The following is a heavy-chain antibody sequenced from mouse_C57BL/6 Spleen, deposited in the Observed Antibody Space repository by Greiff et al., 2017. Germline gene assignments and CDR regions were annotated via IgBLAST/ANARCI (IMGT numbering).Heavy chain of an antibody. J-gene: IGHJ1*03. CDR2: IYPGDGDT. CDR1: GSAFSSYW. CDR3: ARGSSDAFGYFDV. V-gene: IGHV1-80*01. Sequence: VQLQQSGAELVKPGASVKISCKASGSAFSSYWFTWVKQRPGKGLEWIGQIYPGDGDTNYNGKFKGKATLTADKSSSTAYMQLSSLTSEDSAVYFCARGSSDAFGYFDVWGTGTTVTVSS. D-gene: IGHD1-1*01.